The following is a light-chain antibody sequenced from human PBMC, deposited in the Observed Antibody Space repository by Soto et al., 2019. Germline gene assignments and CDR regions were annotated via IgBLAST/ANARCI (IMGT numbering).Light chain of an antibody. CDR2: GAS. V-gene: IGKV3-20*01. J-gene: IGKJ1*01. CDR1: QTITTSQ. Sequence: EIVLTQSPGTLSLSPGERATLFCRASQTITTSQLAWYQQKPGQAPRVLIFGASNRATGIPDRFSGSGSGTDFTLTISLLEPEYFAMYYCQQYAGSPRTFGQGTTVEIK. CDR3: QQYAGSPRT.